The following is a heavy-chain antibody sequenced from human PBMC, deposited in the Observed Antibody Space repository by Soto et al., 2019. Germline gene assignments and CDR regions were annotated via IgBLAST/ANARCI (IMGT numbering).Heavy chain of an antibody. D-gene: IGHD5-12*01. J-gene: IGHJ4*02. Sequence: QEQLVESGGGVVQPGRSLRLSCAASGFTFSTYGMHWVRQAPGKGLEWVAIISYDGSNKYYADSVQGRFTISRDNSKNTLYLQMNSLRAEDTAVYYCAKDIHPGRDGYHCGGDCWGQGTLVTVSS. CDR1: GFTFSTYG. V-gene: IGHV3-30*18. CDR2: ISYDGSNK. CDR3: AKDIHPGRDGYHCGGDC.